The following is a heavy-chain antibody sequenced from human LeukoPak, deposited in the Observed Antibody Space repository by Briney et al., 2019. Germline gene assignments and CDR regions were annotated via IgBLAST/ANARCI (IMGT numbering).Heavy chain of an antibody. J-gene: IGHJ6*03. CDR1: GGSISSGTYY. CDR3: ARDSSVGHRYMDV. V-gene: IGHV4-30-2*01. D-gene: IGHD2-15*01. Sequence: SETLSLTCTVSGGSISSGTYYWSWIRQPPGKGLEWIGYIYDIGTTYYSPSLKSRVTISVDRSKNQFALKLSSVTAADTAVYYCARDSSVGHRYMDVWGKGTTVTVSS. CDR2: IYDIGTT.